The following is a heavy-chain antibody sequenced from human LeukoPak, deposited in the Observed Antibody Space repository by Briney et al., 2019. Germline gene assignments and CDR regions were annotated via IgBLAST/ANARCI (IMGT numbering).Heavy chain of an antibody. J-gene: IGHJ6*03. Sequence: GGSLRLSCAASGFTFDDYAMSWVRQTPGKGLEWVSGTNWDGGRTGYADSMKGRFTISRDNAKNSLYLQMNSLRAEDTAVYYCARMATSCYEGCMDVWGKGTTVTVSS. D-gene: IGHD2-2*01. CDR2: TNWDGGRT. CDR1: GFTFDDYA. CDR3: ARMATSCYEGCMDV. V-gene: IGHV3-20*04.